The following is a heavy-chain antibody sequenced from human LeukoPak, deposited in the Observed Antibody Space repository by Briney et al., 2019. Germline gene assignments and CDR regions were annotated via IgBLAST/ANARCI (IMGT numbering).Heavy chain of an antibody. CDR3: LLYDFWSGYPTGTIDY. CDR2: INHSGST. V-gene: IGHV4-34*03. Sequence: SETLSLTCAVYGGSFSGYYWSWIRQPPGKGLEWIGEINHSGSTNYNPSLKSRVTISVDTSKNQFSLKLSSVTAADTAVYYCLLYDFWSGYPTGTIDYWGQGTLVTVSS. D-gene: IGHD3-3*01. CDR1: GGSFSGYY. J-gene: IGHJ4*02.